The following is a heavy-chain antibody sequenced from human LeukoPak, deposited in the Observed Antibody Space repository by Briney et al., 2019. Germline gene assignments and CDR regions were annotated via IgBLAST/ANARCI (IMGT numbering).Heavy chain of an antibody. J-gene: IGHJ4*02. CDR2: INPIGDST. CDR3: ARDSWAAAGPDY. D-gene: IGHD6-13*01. CDR1: GHTYTIYY. Sequence: ASVKVSCKASGHTYTIYYMHWARHAPGQGLEWVGIINPIGDSTSYTQKFERRVTMDRDTSTSTVYMELSSLRSEDTAVYYCARDSWAAAGPDYWGEGTLVSVSS. V-gene: IGHV1-46*01.